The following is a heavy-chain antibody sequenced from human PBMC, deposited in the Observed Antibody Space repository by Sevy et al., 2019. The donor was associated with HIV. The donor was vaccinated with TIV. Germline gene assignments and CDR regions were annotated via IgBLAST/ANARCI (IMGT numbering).Heavy chain of an antibody. CDR1: GFTFSSYT. D-gene: IGHD2-2*01. Sequence: GGSLRLSCVASGFTFSSYTMNWVRQAPGKGLEWVSSISSSSSYIFYADSGKGRFTTSNDNAKNSLYLQMNSLRDEDTAVYYCARGGCTSSSCYLFDYWGQGTLVTVSS. V-gene: IGHV3-21*01. CDR2: ISSSSSYI. CDR3: ARGGCTSSSCYLFDY. J-gene: IGHJ4*02.